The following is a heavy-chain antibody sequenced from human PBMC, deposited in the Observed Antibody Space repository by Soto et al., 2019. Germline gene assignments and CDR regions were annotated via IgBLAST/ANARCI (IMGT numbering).Heavy chain of an antibody. CDR3: TRALGYAFDI. J-gene: IGHJ3*02. D-gene: IGHD7-27*01. CDR2: INSDGNTR. V-gene: IGHV3-74*01. Sequence: PGGSLRLSCAASGFPFSTNWMHWVRQAPGQGLVWVSRINSDGNTRDYADSVQGRFTISRDNAKNTLYLQMNSLRAEDTAVYHCTRALGYAFDIWGQGTMVTVSS. CDR1: GFPFSTNW.